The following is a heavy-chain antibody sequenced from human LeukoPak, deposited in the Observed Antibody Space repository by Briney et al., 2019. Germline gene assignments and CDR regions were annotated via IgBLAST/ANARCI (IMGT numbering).Heavy chain of an antibody. CDR3: ARDVPGIAAAGTFDY. J-gene: IGHJ4*02. CDR2: ISSSSSTI. Sequence: GGSLRLSCAASGFTFSSYSMNWARQAPGKGLEWVSYISSSSSTIYYADSVKGRFTISRDNAKNSLYLQMNSLRAEDTAVYYCARDVPGIAAAGTFDYWGQGTLVTVSS. D-gene: IGHD6-13*01. V-gene: IGHV3-48*01. CDR1: GFTFSSYS.